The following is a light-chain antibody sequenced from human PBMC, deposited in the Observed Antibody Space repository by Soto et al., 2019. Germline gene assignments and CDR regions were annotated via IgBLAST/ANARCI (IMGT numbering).Light chain of an antibody. CDR3: QGHSTYPRT. Sequence: DIQLTQSPSFLSASVGDTVTITCRASQGISTYLAWYQQKPGKAPKNLIYGASTLQSGVPSRFSGSGSGTEFTLTISSLQPEDFATYYGQGHSTYPRTFGPGTKVEIK. J-gene: IGKJ1*01. CDR2: GAS. CDR1: QGISTY. V-gene: IGKV1-9*01.